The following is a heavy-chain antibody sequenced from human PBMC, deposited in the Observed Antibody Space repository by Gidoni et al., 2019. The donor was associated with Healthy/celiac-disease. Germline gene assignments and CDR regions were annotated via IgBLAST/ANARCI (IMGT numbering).Heavy chain of an antibody. CDR2: INHSGST. J-gene: IGHJ4*02. Sequence: QVQLQQWGAGLLKPSETLSLTCAVYGGSFSGYYWSWIRQPPGKGLEWIGEINHSGSTNYNPSLKSPVTISVDTSKNQFSLKLSSVTAADTAVYYCAGGFYDFWSGYPYYFDYWGQGTLVTVSS. CDR3: AGGFYDFWSGYPYYFDY. D-gene: IGHD3-3*01. CDR1: GGSFSGYY. V-gene: IGHV4-34*01.